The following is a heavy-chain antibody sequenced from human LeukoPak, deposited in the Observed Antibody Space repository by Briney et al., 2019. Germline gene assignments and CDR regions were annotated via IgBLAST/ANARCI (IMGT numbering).Heavy chain of an antibody. CDR2: ISAYNGNT. CDR1: GYTFTSYG. CDR3: ARALDYYGSGSYADY. D-gene: IGHD3-10*01. V-gene: IGHV1-18*01. J-gene: IGHJ4*02. Sequence: ASVKVSCKASGYTFTSYGISWVRQAPGQGLEWMGWISAYNGNTNYAQKLQGRVTMTTDTSTSTAYMELRSLRSDDTAVYYCARALDYYGSGSYADYWGQGTLVTVSS.